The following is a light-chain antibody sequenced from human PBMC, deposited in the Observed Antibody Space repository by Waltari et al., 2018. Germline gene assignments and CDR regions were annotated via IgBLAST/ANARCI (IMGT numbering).Light chain of an antibody. CDR2: EVS. CDR1: SSDIGSYNL. Sequence: SALTKHASVYGYPGQSITISCNGTSSDIGSYNLVSWYQHYTGKAPKLMIYEVSKRHPVFSFLFSVSNSGNTASLTISGLQAEDEADYYCFSYTSSRTWGFGGGTKLTVL. CDR3: FSYTSSRTWG. V-gene: IGLV2-23*02. J-gene: IGLJ3*02.